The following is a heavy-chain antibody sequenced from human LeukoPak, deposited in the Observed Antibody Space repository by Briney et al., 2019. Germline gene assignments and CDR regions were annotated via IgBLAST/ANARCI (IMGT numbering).Heavy chain of an antibody. J-gene: IGHJ4*02. CDR2: IIPIFGTA. Sequence: SVKVSCKASGGTFSSYAISWVRQAPGQGLEWMGRIIPIFGTANYAQKFQGRATITTDESTSTAYMELSSLRSEDTAVYYCARESLDIVATSYFDYWGQGTLVTVSS. D-gene: IGHD5-12*01. CDR3: ARESLDIVATSYFDY. CDR1: GGTFSSYA. V-gene: IGHV1-69*05.